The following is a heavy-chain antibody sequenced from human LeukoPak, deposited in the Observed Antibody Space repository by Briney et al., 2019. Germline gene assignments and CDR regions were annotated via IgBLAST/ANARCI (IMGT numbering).Heavy chain of an antibody. CDR2: ISSSSSYI. CDR3: ARIMVYARRGAFDI. Sequence: GGSLRLSCAASGFTFSSYSMNWVRQAPGKGLEWVSSISSSSSYIYYADSVKGRFTISRDNAKNSLYLQMNSLRAEDTAVYYCARIMVYARRGAFDIWGQGTMVTVSS. J-gene: IGHJ3*02. CDR1: GFTFSSYS. V-gene: IGHV3-21*01. D-gene: IGHD2-8*01.